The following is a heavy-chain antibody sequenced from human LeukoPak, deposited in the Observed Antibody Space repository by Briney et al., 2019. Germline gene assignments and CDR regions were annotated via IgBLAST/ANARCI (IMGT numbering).Heavy chain of an antibody. Sequence: PGGSLRLSCAASGFTFSSYAMTWVRQAPGRGLEWVANIKTDGSQIYYVDSVRGRFTISRDNAKNSLYLQMNSLRVEDTAVYYCARDLTWETYWGQGTLVSVSS. V-gene: IGHV3-7*01. CDR3: ARDLTWETY. D-gene: IGHD1-26*01. CDR2: IKTDGSQI. J-gene: IGHJ4*02. CDR1: GFTFSSYA.